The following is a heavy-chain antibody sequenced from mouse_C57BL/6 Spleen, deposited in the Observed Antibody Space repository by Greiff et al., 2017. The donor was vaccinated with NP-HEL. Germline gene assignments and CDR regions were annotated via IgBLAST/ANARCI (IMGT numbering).Heavy chain of an antibody. J-gene: IGHJ2*01. CDR3: ARSRYYN. CDR1: GYTFTSYW. Sequence: VQLQQPGAELVKPGASVKLSCKASGYTFTSYWMQWVKQRPGQGLEWIGEIDPSDSYTNYNQKFKGKATLTVDTSSSTAYMQLSSLTSEDSAVYYCARSRYYNWGQGTTLTVSS. D-gene: IGHD1-1*01. CDR2: IDPSDSYT. V-gene: IGHV1-50*01.